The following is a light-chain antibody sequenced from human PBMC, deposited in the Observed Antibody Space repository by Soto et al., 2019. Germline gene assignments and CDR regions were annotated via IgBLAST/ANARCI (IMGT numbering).Light chain of an antibody. CDR1: QSVSSR. V-gene: IGKV3-15*01. CDR2: GAS. CDR3: QQYERWPPWT. Sequence: EIVMTQSPTNLSVSPGERVTLSCRASQSVSSRVAWYQQKPGQAPRLLISGASTRATGTPARFIGSGSGTDFTLTISSLQSEDFAIYHCQQYERWPPWTFGQGTKVDIK. J-gene: IGKJ1*01.